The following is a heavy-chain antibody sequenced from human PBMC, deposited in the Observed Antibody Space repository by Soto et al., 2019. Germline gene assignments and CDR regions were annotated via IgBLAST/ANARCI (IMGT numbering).Heavy chain of an antibody. J-gene: IGHJ3*02. Sequence: SVKVSCKASGYSFTSNYIHWVRQAPGQGLEWMGIIDPNGSKIIYGQKFQGRVTMTRDTYTSTVYMELRSLKSEDTAVYYCARDREVVVTAIRNDAFDIWGQGTMVTVSS. CDR1: GYSFTSNY. CDR2: IDPNGSKI. D-gene: IGHD2-21*02. CDR3: ARDREVVVTAIRNDAFDI. V-gene: IGHV1-46*01.